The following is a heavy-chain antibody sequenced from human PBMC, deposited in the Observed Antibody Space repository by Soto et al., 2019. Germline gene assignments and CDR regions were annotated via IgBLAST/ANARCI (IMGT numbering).Heavy chain of an antibody. V-gene: IGHV2-5*02. Sequence: QITLKESGPTLVKPTQTLTLTCTFSGFSLSTSGVGVGWIRQPPGKALEWLALIYWDDDKRYSPSLKSRLTITKDTSKNQVVLTMTNMDPVDTATYYCAHRLRDDILTGYLAFDYWGQGTLVTVSS. D-gene: IGHD3-9*01. CDR3: AHRLRDDILTGYLAFDY. J-gene: IGHJ4*02. CDR1: GFSLSTSGVG. CDR2: IYWDDDK.